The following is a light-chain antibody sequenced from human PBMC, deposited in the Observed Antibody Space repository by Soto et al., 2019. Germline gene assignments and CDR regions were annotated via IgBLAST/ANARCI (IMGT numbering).Light chain of an antibody. CDR2: GAS. CDR1: QSVSSN. V-gene: IGKV3-15*01. Sequence: EIVMTQSPATLSVSPGERATLSCRASQSVSSNLAWYQQKPGHAPRLLIYGASTRATGITARVSGSGSGTEFTLTISSLQSEDFAVYYCQQYNNWPRWTLGQGTKVEIK. J-gene: IGKJ1*01. CDR3: QQYNNWPRWT.